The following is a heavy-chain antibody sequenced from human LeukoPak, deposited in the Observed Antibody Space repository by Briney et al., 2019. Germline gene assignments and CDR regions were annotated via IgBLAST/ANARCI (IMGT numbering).Heavy chain of an antibody. CDR3: ARAIFLGYCSSTSCLQAFDI. CDR1: GYSFTSYW. J-gene: IGHJ3*02. D-gene: IGHD2-2*01. V-gene: IGHV5-51*01. CDR2: IYPGDSDT. Sequence: GESLKISCKGSGYSFTSYWIGWVRQMPGKGLEWMWIIYPGDSDTRYSPSFQGHVTISADKSISTAYLQWSSLKASDTAMYYCARAIFLGYCSSTSCLQAFDIWGQGTMVTVSS.